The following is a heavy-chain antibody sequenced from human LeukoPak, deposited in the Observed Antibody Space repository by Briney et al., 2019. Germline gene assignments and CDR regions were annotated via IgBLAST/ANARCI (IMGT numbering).Heavy chain of an antibody. D-gene: IGHD3-10*02. V-gene: IGHV3-43*01. J-gene: IGHJ4*02. Sequence: GGSLRLSCATSGFNFDRYTIHWVRQAPGKGLEWVSLAGWAGGTTFYTDSVRGRFTISRDSGRKSVYLQMNSLTTDDTAFYFCAKELGTMFFDYWGQGALVTVSS. CDR2: AGWAGGTT. CDR1: GFNFDRYT. CDR3: AKELGTMFFDY.